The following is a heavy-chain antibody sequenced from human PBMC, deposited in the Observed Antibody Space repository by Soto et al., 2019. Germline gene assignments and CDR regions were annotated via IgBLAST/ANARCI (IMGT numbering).Heavy chain of an antibody. J-gene: IGHJ4*02. D-gene: IGHD6-6*01. CDR3: AKRSSSSTFDY. CDR2: ISGSDDST. CDR1: GFTFSSYA. Sequence: EVQLLESGGGLVQPGECLRLSCAGSGFTFSSYAMSGVRQAPGKGMEWVSVISGSDDSTYYADSVKGRFTISRDNSKNTLYLQMNSLRAEDTAVYYCAKRSSSSTFDYWGQGTLVTVSS. V-gene: IGHV3-23*01.